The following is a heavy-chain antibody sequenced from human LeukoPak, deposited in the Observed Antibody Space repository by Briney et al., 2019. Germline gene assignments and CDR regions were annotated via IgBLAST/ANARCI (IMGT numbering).Heavy chain of an antibody. CDR1: GFTFSSYS. CDR3: AREILAVDTAMAFLDY. Sequence: GGSLRLSCAASGFTFSSYSMNWVRQAPGKGLEWVSSISSSSSYIYYADSVKGRFTISRDNAKNSLYLQMNSLRAEDTAVYYCAREILAVDTAMAFLDYWGQGTLVTVSS. V-gene: IGHV3-21*01. J-gene: IGHJ4*02. D-gene: IGHD5-18*01. CDR2: ISSSSSYI.